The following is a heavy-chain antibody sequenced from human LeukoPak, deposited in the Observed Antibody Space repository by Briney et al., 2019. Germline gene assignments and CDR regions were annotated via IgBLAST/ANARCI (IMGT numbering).Heavy chain of an antibody. CDR1: GFTFGNYW. CDR2: IKQDGSEK. V-gene: IGHV3-7*01. D-gene: IGHD3-22*01. CDR3: ARDLYRIVVVPHYFDY. J-gene: IGHJ4*02. Sequence: GGSLRLSCAASGFTFGNYWMNWVRQAPGEGLEWVANIKQDGSEKYYVDSVKGRFTISRDNAKNSLYLQMNSLRAEDTAVYYCARDLYRIVVVPHYFDYWGQGTLVTVSS.